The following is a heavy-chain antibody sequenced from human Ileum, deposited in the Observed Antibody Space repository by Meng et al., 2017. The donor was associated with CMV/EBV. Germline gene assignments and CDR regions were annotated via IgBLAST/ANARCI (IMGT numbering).Heavy chain of an antibody. CDR2: ISYDGSNK. V-gene: IGHV3-30-3*01. CDR1: GFTFSSYA. J-gene: IGHJ4*02. Sequence: GGSLRLSCAASGFTFSSYAMHWVRQAPGKGLEWVAVISYDGSNKYYADSVKGRFTISRDNSKNTLYLQMNSLRAEDTAVYYCAKDLYWKSDRYEYWGQGTLVTVSS. CDR3: AKDLYWKSDRYEY. D-gene: IGHD3-16*02.